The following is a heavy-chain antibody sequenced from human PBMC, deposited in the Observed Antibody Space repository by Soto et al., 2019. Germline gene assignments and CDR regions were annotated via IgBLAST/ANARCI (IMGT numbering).Heavy chain of an antibody. V-gene: IGHV3-30*04. D-gene: IGHD1-26*01. CDR3: ARSRNSAVADSFDF. CDR1: GFTFRNYA. J-gene: IGHJ4*02. CDR2: ISRDGSHK. Sequence: GGSLRLSCAASGFTFRNYAIHWVRQAPGKGLEWVAVISRDGSHKYYLDSVKGRFTISRDNSKDTVNLLINSLRDDDSAMYYCARSRNSAVADSFDFWGQGTLVTVSS.